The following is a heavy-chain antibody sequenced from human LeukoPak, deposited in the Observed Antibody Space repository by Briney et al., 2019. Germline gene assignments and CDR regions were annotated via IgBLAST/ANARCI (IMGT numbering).Heavy chain of an antibody. J-gene: IGHJ4*02. Sequence: SETLSLTCTVSGGSISSYYWSWLRQPPGKGLEWIGYIYYSGSTNYNPSLKSRVTISVDTSKNQFSLKLSSVTAADTAVYYCARNKYSSGWYLDYWGQGTLVTVSS. CDR1: GGSISSYY. CDR3: ARNKYSSGWYLDY. CDR2: IYYSGST. V-gene: IGHV4-59*08. D-gene: IGHD6-19*01.